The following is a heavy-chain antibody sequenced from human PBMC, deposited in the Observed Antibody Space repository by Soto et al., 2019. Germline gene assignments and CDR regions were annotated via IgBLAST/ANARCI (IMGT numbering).Heavy chain of an antibody. CDR3: ARHIEDGELFAAAYYYGMDV. J-gene: IGHJ6*02. CDR1: GGSISSYY. Sequence: QVQLQESGPGLVKPSETLSLTCTVSGGSISSYYWRLIRQPPGKGLEWIGYIYYSGSTNYNPSLKSRVTQSVHTSITRFSVKLSYVTAADAAVYYCARHIEDGELFAAAYYYGMDVWGQVTTGTVSS. D-gene: IGHD3-10*01. V-gene: IGHV4-59*08. CDR2: IYYSGST.